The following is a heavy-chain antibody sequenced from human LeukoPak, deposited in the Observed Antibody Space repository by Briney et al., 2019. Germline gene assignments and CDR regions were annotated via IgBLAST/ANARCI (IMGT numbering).Heavy chain of an antibody. V-gene: IGHV3-9*01. CDR1: GFTFDDYA. D-gene: IGHD2-21*02. CDR2: ISWNSGSI. J-gene: IGHJ5*02. CDR3: AREVVVTARLGWFDP. Sequence: PGGSLRLSCAASGFTFDDYAMHWVRQAPGKGLEWVSGISWNSGSIGYADSVKGRFTISRDNAKNSLYLQMNSLRAEDTAVYYCAREVVVTARLGWFDPWGQGTLVTVSS.